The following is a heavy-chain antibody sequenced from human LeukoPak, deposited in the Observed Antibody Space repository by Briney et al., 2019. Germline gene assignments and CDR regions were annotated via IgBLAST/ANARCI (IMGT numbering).Heavy chain of an antibody. V-gene: IGHV3-30*18. J-gene: IGHJ3*02. CDR2: ISYDGSNK. CDR1: GFTFSSYG. CDR3: AKDPNGDYIGTFDI. Sequence: GGSLRLSCAASGFTFSSYGMHWVRQAPGKGLERVAVISYDGSNKYYADSVKGRFTISRDNSKNTLYLQMNSLRAEDTAVYYCAKDPNGDYIGTFDIWGQGTMVTVSS. D-gene: IGHD4-17*01.